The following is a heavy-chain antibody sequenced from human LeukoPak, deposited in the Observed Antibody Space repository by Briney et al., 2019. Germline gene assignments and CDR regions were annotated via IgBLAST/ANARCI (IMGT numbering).Heavy chain of an antibody. D-gene: IGHD1-26*01. J-gene: IGHJ4*02. Sequence: GESLKISYKGSGYSFTSYWIGWVRQMPGKGLEWMGIIYPGDSDTRYSPSFQGQVTISADKSISTAYLQWSSLKASDTAMYYCASHGLNDIVGATIVDYWGQGTLVTVSS. CDR3: ASHGLNDIVGATIVDY. V-gene: IGHV5-51*01. CDR2: IYPGDSDT. CDR1: GYSFTSYW.